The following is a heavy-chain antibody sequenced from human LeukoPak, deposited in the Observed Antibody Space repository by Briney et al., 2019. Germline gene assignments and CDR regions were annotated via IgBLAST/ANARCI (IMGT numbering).Heavy chain of an antibody. V-gene: IGHV3-23*01. CDR3: VKDIQLST. J-gene: IGHJ3*01. Sequence: GGSLRLSCAASGFTFSSYAMSWVRQAPGKGLEWVSLIGSSGGSTYYAGSVKGRFTISIDNSNHTLSLQMNSLRVEDTAIYYCVKDIQLSTWGLGTMVTVSS. CDR2: IGSSGGST. D-gene: IGHD5-24*01. CDR1: GFTFSSYA.